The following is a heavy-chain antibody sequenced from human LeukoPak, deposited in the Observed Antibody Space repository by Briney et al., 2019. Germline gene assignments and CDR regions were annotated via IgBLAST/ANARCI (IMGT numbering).Heavy chain of an antibody. V-gene: IGHV1-2*02. CDR1: GYTFTGYY. CDR2: INPNSGGT. Sequence: ASVKVSCKASGYTFTGYYMHWVRQAPGQGLEWMGWINPNSGGTNYAQKFQGRVTMTRDTSISTAYMELSRLRSDDTAVYYCAREAGYSSSSLSFDPWGQGTLVTVSS. D-gene: IGHD6-6*01. J-gene: IGHJ5*02. CDR3: AREAGYSSSSLSFDP.